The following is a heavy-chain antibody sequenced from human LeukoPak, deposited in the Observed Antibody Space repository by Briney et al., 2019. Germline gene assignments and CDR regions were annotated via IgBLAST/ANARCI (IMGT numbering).Heavy chain of an antibody. CDR1: GGSISSYY. CDR3: ARVGIAAAGP. V-gene: IGHV4-34*01. CDR2: INHSGST. J-gene: IGHJ5*02. Sequence: SETLSLTCTVSGGSISSYYWSWIRQPAGKGLEWIGEINHSGSTNYNPSLKSRVTISVDTSKNQFSLKLSSVTAADTAVYYCARVGIAAAGPWGQGTLVTVSS. D-gene: IGHD6-13*01.